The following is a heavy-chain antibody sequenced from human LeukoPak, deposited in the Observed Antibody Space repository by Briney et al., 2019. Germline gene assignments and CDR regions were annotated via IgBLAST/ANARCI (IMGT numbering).Heavy chain of an antibody. CDR3: ARVGPRGSSSWFYFDY. J-gene: IGHJ4*02. Sequence: ASVKVSCKASGYIFTSYTMHWVRQAPGQRLEWMGWINADNGNTKYSQKFQGRVTITRDTSANTAYMELSSLRSEDTAVYYCARVGPRGSSSWFYFDYWGQGTLLTVS. D-gene: IGHD6-13*01. CDR1: GYIFTSYT. CDR2: INADNGNT. V-gene: IGHV1-3*01.